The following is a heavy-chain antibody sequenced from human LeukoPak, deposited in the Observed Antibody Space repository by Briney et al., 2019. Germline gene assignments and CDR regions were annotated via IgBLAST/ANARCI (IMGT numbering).Heavy chain of an antibody. J-gene: IGHJ6*02. Sequence: GGSLRLSCAASGFTFSRYWMHWVRQVLGQGLVWVSHINSDGSRTGYADSVKGRFTISRDNAKNTLILQMNSLRAEDTAVYYCAREDEDSLGINYYYGMDVWGQGTTVTVSS. CDR2: INSDGSRT. V-gene: IGHV3-74*01. CDR1: GFTFSRYW. CDR3: AREDEDSLGINYYYGMDV. D-gene: IGHD2-15*01.